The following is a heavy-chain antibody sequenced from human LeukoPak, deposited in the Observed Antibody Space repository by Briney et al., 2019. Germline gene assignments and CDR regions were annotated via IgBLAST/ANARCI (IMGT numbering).Heavy chain of an antibody. CDR2: ISGSGGST. V-gene: IGHV3-23*01. Sequence: PGGSLRLSCAASGFTFSSYAMSWVRQAPGKGLEWVSAISGSGGSTYYADSVKGRFTISRDNSKNTLYLQMNSLRVEDTAVYYCARDQYYYDTTGYSDYYGMDVWGQGTTVTVSS. CDR3: ARDQYYYDTTGYSDYYGMDV. J-gene: IGHJ6*02. D-gene: IGHD3-22*01. CDR1: GFTFSSYA.